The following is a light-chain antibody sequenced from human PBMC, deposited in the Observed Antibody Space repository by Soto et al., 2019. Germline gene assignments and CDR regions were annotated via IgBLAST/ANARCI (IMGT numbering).Light chain of an antibody. V-gene: IGKV3-20*01. Sequence: EIVLTPSPGIQSKSQGERATLSCRASQSVSSSYLAWYQQKPGQAPRLLIYGASSRATGIPDRFSGSGSGTDFTLTISRLEPEEFAVYYGQQFGSSPLTFGQGTRLEIK. CDR3: QQFGSSPLT. CDR2: GAS. J-gene: IGKJ5*01. CDR1: QSVSSSY.